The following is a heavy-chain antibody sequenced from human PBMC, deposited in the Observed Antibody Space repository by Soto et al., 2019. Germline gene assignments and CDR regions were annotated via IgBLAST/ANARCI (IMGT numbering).Heavy chain of an antibody. CDR2: IIPIFGTA. V-gene: IGHV1-69*13. J-gene: IGHJ4*02. Sequence: SVKVSCKASGGTFSSYAISWVRQAPGQGLEWMGGIIPIFGTANYAQKFQGRVTITADESTSTAYMELSSLRSEDTAVYHCARLPRGYSGFGGGFYFDYWGQGTLVTVSS. CDR1: GGTFSSYA. D-gene: IGHD5-12*01. CDR3: ARLPRGYSGFGGGFYFDY.